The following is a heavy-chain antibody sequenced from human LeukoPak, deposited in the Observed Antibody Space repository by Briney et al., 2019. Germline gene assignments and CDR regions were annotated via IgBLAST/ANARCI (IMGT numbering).Heavy chain of an antibody. CDR2: INHSGST. V-gene: IGHV4-34*01. CDR3: ARGKAVTTFNRFDP. D-gene: IGHD4-11*01. J-gene: IGHJ5*02. Sequence: MSSETLSLTCAVYGGSFSGYYWSWIRQPPGKGLEWIGEINHSGSTNYNPSLKSRVTISVDTSKNQFSLKLSSVTAADTAVYYCARGKAVTTFNRFDPWGQGTLVTLPS. CDR1: GGSFSGYY.